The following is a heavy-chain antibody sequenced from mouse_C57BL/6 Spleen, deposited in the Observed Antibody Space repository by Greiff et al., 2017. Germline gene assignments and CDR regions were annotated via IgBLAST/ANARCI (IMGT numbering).Heavy chain of an antibody. CDR2: IYPGDGDT. V-gene: IGHV1-80*01. D-gene: IGHD4-1*01. Sequence: QVQLQQSGAELVKPGASVKISCKASGYAFSSYWMNWVKQRPGKGLEWIGQIYPGDGDTNYNGKFKGKATLTADKSSSTAYMQLSSLTSEDSAVYFCARSWEKERDYFDYWGQGTTLTVSS. CDR1: GYAFSSYW. CDR3: ARSWEKERDYFDY. J-gene: IGHJ2*01.